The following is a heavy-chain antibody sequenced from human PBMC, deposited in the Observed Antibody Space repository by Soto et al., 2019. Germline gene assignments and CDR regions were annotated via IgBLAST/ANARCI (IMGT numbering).Heavy chain of an antibody. V-gene: IGHV3-23*01. CDR2: ISGSGGST. D-gene: IGHD4-17*01. Sequence: PGGSLRLSCAASGFTFSSYAMSWVRQAPGKGLEWVSAISGSGGSTYYADSVKDRFTISRDNSKNTLYLQMNSLRAEDTAVYYCAKGSLDYGDYDWFDPWGQGTLVTVSS. J-gene: IGHJ5*02. CDR1: GFTFSSYA. CDR3: AKGSLDYGDYDWFDP.